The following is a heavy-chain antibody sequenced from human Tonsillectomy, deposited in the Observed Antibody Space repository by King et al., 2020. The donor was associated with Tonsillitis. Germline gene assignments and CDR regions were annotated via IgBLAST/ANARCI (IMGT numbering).Heavy chain of an antibody. D-gene: IGHD1-26*01. CDR1: GYTFSGYY. CDR3: ARDGRFNEWAFDS. Sequence: QLVQSGAEVKKPGASVKVSCKASGYTFSGYYMHWVRQAPGQGLEWMGWINPNSGGTNYAQNFQGRGTMTRDTSISTAYMELTRLRSDDTAVYYCARDGRFNEWAFDSWGQGTMVTVSS. CDR2: INPNSGGT. J-gene: IGHJ3*02. V-gene: IGHV1-2*02.